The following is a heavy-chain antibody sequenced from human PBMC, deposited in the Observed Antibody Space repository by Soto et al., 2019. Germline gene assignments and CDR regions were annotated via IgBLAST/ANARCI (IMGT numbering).Heavy chain of an antibody. CDR1: GYTFTGYY. D-gene: IGHD3-22*01. J-gene: IGHJ4*02. CDR3: ARDLTFYYDSNGY. V-gene: IGHV1-2*02. CDR2: INPNSGGT. Sequence: ASVKVSCKASGYTFTGYYMHWVRQAPGQGLEWMGWINPNSGGTNYAQKFQGRVTMTRDTSISTAYMELSRLRSDDTAVYYCARDLTFYYDSNGYWGQGTLVTVSS.